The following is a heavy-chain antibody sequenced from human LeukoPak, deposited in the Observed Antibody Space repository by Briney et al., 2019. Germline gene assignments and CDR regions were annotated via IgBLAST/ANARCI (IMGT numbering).Heavy chain of an antibody. V-gene: IGHV3-66*02. CDR1: GFTVSSNY. J-gene: IGHJ5*02. D-gene: IGHD3-10*01. CDR3: ARDRGDYPNWFDP. CDR2: IYSGGST. Sequence: GGSLRLSCAASGFTVSSNYMSWVRQAPGKGLEWVSVIYSGGSTYYADSVKGRFTISRDNSKNTLYLQMNSLRAEDTAVYYCARDRGDYPNWFDPWGQGTLVTVAS.